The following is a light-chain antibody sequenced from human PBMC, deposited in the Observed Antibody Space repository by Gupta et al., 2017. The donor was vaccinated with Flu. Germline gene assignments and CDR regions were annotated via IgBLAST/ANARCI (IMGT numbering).Light chain of an antibody. CDR2: GAS. Sequence: EIVLTQSPGSLSLSPGERATLSCRASQTVADSFLAWYQQHPGQAPRLLIYGASTRASGIPDRFSGSGSGTDFTLTISRLEPEDFAVYYCQQYGGSPAYTFGQGTKLE. CDR1: QTVADSF. CDR3: QQYGGSPAYT. V-gene: IGKV3-20*01. J-gene: IGKJ2*01.